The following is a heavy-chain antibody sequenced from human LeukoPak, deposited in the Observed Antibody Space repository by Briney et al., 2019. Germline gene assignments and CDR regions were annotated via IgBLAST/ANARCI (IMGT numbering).Heavy chain of an antibody. Sequence: SETLSLTCAVYVGSFRGYYWSWIRQPPGEGLEWIGEINHSGSSNYNPSLKSRVTISVDTSKNQFSLRLSSVTAADASVYYCARVNYYDSSGSFWWFDPWGQGTLVTVSS. D-gene: IGHD3-22*01. CDR2: INHSGSS. J-gene: IGHJ5*02. V-gene: IGHV4-34*01. CDR1: VGSFRGYY. CDR3: ARVNYYDSSGSFWWFDP.